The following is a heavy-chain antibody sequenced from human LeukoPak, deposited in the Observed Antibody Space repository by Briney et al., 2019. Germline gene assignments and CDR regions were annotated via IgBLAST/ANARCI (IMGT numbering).Heavy chain of an antibody. Sequence: GGSLRLSCVASGFTFSSYAMHWVRQAPGKGLEYVSAISSNGDNTYYANSVKGRFTISRDNSKNTLYLQMASLRGEDTAVYYCARAPREGFSGSYHDYWGQGTLVTVSS. V-gene: IGHV3-64*01. D-gene: IGHD1-26*01. J-gene: IGHJ4*02. CDR1: GFTFSSYA. CDR3: ARAPREGFSGSYHDY. CDR2: ISSNGDNT.